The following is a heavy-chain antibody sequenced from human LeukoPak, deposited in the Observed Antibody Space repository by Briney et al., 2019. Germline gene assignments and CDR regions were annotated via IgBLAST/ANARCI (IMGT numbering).Heavy chain of an antibody. V-gene: IGHV4-59*01. J-gene: IGHJ4*02. CDR1: GGSISSYY. CDR2: IYYSVST. Sequence: SETLSLTCTVSGGSISSYYWSWIRQPPGKGLEWIGYIYYSVSTNYNPSLKSRVTISVDTSKNQFSLKLSSVTAADTAVYYCARGLHAVDYWGQGTLVTVSS. D-gene: IGHD5-24*01. CDR3: ARGLHAVDY.